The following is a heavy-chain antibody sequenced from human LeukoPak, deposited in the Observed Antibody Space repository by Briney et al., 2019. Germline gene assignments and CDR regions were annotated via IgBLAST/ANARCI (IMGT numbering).Heavy chain of an antibody. CDR1: GFTFSSYA. V-gene: IGHV3-30-3*01. CDR3: ARDLGYTVGATIGDY. Sequence: GGSLRLSCAASGFTFSSYAMYWVRQAPGKGLEWVAVISYDGSNKYYADSVKGRFTISRDNSKNTLYLQMNSLRPEDTAVYYCARDLGYTVGATIGDYWGQGTLVTVSS. D-gene: IGHD1-26*01. J-gene: IGHJ4*02. CDR2: ISYDGSNK.